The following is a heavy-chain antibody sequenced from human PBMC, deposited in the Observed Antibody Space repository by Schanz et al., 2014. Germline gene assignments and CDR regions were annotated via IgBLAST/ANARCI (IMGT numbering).Heavy chain of an antibody. CDR1: GITFSGYS. Sequence: EVQLVESGGGLAQPGGSLRLSCAASGITFSGYSMNWVRQAPGKGLEWVSYISGSSSTKYYADSVKGRFTISRDNGKNSLFLQKNSRRAEDPAVYFCARDYESALHPPRHDAFDVWGQGTVVTVSS. J-gene: IGHJ3*01. V-gene: IGHV3-48*01. D-gene: IGHD3-22*01. CDR3: ARDYESALHPPRHDAFDV. CDR2: ISGSSSTK.